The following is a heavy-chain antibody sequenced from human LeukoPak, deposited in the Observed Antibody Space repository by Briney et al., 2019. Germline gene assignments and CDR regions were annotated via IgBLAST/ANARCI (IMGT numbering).Heavy chain of an antibody. CDR3: ARSNRVLLWFGEFSYYMDV. V-gene: IGHV4-34*01. J-gene: IGHJ6*03. D-gene: IGHD3-10*01. CDR1: GGSFSGYY. Sequence: SATLSLTCAVYGGSFSGYYSSWIRQPPGKGLEWLGEIDHSGSTNYNPSLKSRVTISVDTSSNQFSLSLSSVTAAETAVYYCARSNRVLLWFGEFSYYMDVWGKGTTVTISS. CDR2: IDHSGST.